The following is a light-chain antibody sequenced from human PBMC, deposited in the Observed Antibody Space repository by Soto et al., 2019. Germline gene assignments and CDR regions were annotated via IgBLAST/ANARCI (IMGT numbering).Light chain of an antibody. Sequence: DIQMTQSPSSLSSSVGDLFTITCRASQSISSYLNWYQQKPGKAPKLLIYAASSLQSGVPSRFSGSGSGTDFTLTISSLQPEDFATYYCQQFRTFGQGTRLEI. CDR1: QSISSY. V-gene: IGKV1-39*01. J-gene: IGKJ5*01. CDR3: QQFRT. CDR2: AAS.